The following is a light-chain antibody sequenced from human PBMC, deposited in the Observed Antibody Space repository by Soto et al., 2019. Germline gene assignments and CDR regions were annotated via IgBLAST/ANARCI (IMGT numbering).Light chain of an antibody. J-gene: IGLJ2*01. Sequence: QSVLTQPPSASGTPGQAVTISCTGTSSDVGGYNYVSWYQQHPGKAPKLMIYEVSKRPSGVPDRFSGSKSGNTASLTVSGHQAEDEADYYCSSYSGSNTVVFGGVTKLTVL. V-gene: IGLV2-8*01. CDR3: SSYSGSNTVV. CDR1: SSDVGGYNY. CDR2: EVS.